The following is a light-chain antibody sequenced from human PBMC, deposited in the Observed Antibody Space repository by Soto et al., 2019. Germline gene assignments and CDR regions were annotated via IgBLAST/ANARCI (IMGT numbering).Light chain of an antibody. J-gene: IGKJ4*01. Sequence: EIVMTQSPATLSVSPGERATLSCRASQYISSNLAWYQQKPGQAPRLLIHGASRRATGIPDRFSGSGSGTDFTLTINRLEPEDFAVYYCQQYGSSPLTFGGGTKVDIK. CDR3: QQYGSSPLT. CDR2: GAS. V-gene: IGKV3-20*01. CDR1: QYISSN.